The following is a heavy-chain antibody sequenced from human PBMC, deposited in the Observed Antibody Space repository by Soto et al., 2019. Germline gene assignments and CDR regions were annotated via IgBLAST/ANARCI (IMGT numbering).Heavy chain of an antibody. V-gene: IGHV5-51*01. J-gene: IGHJ6*02. CDR2: IYPGDSDT. Sequence: GESLKISCKGSGYSFTSYWIGWVRQMPRKGLEWMGIIYPGDSDTRYSPSFQGQVTISADKSISTAYLQWSSLKASDTAMYYCARQGTIISSLSKHYYYGMDVWGQGTTVTVSS. CDR1: GYSFTSYW. D-gene: IGHD3-22*01. CDR3: ARQGTIISSLSKHYYYGMDV.